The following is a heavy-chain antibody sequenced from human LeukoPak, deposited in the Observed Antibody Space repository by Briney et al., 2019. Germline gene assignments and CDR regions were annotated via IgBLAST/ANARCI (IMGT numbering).Heavy chain of an antibody. D-gene: IGHD6-19*01. CDR1: GFTSSGYA. J-gene: IGHJ4*01. CDR2: ISYDGTNK. CDR3: AKMALPYTALAGTGLDY. V-gene: IGHV3-30*18. Sequence: GTSLRLSCAASGFTSSGYAMHWVRQTPGKGLEWAAFISYDGTNKYYADAVKGRFTISRDNSKNTLYLQVSSLRAEDTALYYCAKMALPYTALAGTGLDYWDQGALVTVSS.